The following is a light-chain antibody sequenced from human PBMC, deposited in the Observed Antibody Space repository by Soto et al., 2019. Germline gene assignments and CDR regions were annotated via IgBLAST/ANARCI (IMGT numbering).Light chain of an antibody. V-gene: IGLV2-23*01. CDR2: EGS. J-gene: IGLJ1*01. CDR3: CSSAPSRTFV. CDR1: SSAVGSYRL. Sequence: QSVLTQPATGSGSPGQSITISCTGSSSAVGSYRLVSWYQHHPGKVPKLIIYEGSKRPSGVSNRFSGSEPANTASLTISGLQAEDEADYYCCSSAPSRTFVFGTGTKVTVL.